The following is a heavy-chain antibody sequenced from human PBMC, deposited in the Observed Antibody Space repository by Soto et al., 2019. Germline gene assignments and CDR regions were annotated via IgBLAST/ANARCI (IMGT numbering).Heavy chain of an antibody. CDR2: ISYDGSNK. CDR1: GFTFSNYG. J-gene: IGHJ4*02. Sequence: QVQLVESGGGVVQPGRSLRLSCAASGFTFSNYGIHWVRQAPGKGLEWVAVISYDGSNKDYADSVKGRFTISRDNSKNTLYLQMNSLRAEHTAVYYGAKDLVIMIVVGWTSGYWGQGTQVTVSS. CDR3: AKDLVIMIVVGWTSGY. D-gene: IGHD3-22*01. V-gene: IGHV3-30*18.